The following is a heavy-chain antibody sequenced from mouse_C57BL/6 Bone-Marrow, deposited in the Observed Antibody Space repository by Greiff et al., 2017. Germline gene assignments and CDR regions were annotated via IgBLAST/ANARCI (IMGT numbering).Heavy chain of an antibody. CDR1: GFTFSNYW. CDR2: IRLKSDNYAT. J-gene: IGHJ3*01. Sequence: EVQGVESGGGLVQPGGSMKLSCVASGFTFSNYWMNWVRQSPEKGLEWVAQIRLKSDNYATHYAESVKGRFTISRDDSKSSVYLQMNNLRAEDTGIYYCTGLWAWFAYWGQGTLVTVAA. CDR3: TGLWAWFAY. V-gene: IGHV6-3*01. D-gene: IGHD1-1*02.